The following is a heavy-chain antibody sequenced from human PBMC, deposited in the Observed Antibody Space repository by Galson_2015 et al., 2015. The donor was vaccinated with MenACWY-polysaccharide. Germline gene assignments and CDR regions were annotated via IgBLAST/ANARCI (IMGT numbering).Heavy chain of an antibody. Sequence: SLRLSCAASGFTFSNYWMTWVRQAPGKGLEWVSYIIGGGSSIYYVDSVKGRFTISRDNAKNSVYLQMNSLRAEDTAVYYCVRELKGSWAYYCDSWGQGTLVTVSS. CDR3: VRELKGSWAYYCDS. V-gene: IGHV3-7*01. J-gene: IGHJ4*02. CDR1: GFTFSNYW. CDR2: IIGGGSSI. D-gene: IGHD3-10*01.